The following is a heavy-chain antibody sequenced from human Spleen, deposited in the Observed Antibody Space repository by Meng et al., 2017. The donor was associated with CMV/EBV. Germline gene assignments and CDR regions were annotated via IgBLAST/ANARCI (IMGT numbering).Heavy chain of an antibody. CDR2: INHSGST. J-gene: IGHJ5*01. Sequence: GSLRLSCAVYGGSFSGYYWSWIRQPPGKGLEWIGEINHSGSTNYNPSLKSRVTISVDTSKNQFSLKLSSVTAADTAVYYGARGGPYSFDSSGYLPHSWGPGTLVTVSS. D-gene: IGHD3-22*01. V-gene: IGHV4-34*01. CDR1: GGSFSGYY. CDR3: ARGGPYSFDSSGYLPHS.